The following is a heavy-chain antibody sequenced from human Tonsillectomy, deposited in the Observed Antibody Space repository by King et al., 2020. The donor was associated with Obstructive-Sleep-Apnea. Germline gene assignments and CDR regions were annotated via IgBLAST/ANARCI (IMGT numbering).Heavy chain of an antibody. CDR3: AGDLDYYDSSGHWDALDI. D-gene: IGHD3-22*01. V-gene: IGHV3-7*03. Sequence: VQLVESGGGLVQPGGSLRLSCAASGFTFSSYWMMWVRQAPGKGLEWVANIKQEGSEKYYVVSVKGRFTISRDNAKNSLYVQMNSLRGEDTAVYYCAGDLDYYDSSGHWDALDIWGQGTRVTVSS. CDR1: GFTFSSYW. CDR2: IKQEGSEK. J-gene: IGHJ3*02.